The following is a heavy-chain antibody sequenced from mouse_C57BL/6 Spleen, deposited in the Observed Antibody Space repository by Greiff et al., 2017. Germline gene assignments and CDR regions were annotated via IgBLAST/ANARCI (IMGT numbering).Heavy chain of an antibody. V-gene: IGHV1-63*01. J-gene: IGHJ2*01. D-gene: IGHD2-4*01. CDR2: IYPGGGYT. CDR3: ARVGYDYARGYYFDY. Sequence: VHLVESGAELVRPGTSVKMSCKASGYTFTNYWIGWAKQRPGHGLEWIGDIYPGGGYTNYNEKFKGKATLTADKSSSTASMQVRSLTSEDSAIYYCARVGYDYARGYYFDYWGQGTTLTVSS. CDR1: GYTFTNYW.